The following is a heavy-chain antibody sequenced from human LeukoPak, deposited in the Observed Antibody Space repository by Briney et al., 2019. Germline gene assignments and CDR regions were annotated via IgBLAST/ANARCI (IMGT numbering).Heavy chain of an antibody. D-gene: IGHD3-3*01. CDR2: INHSGST. CDR3: ARDQPSLGDGYYYFDY. J-gene: IGHJ4*02. CDR1: GGSFSGYY. Sequence: SETLSLTCAVYGGSFSGYYWSWIRQPPGKGLEWIGEINHSGSTNYNPSLKSRVTISVDTSKNQFSLKLSSVTAADTAVYYCARDQPSLGDGYYYFDYWSQGTLVTVSS. V-gene: IGHV4-34*01.